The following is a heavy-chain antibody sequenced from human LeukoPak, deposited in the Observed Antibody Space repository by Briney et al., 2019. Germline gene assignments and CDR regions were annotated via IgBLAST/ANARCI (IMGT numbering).Heavy chain of an antibody. Sequence: GSLRLSCAASGFTFSSYGMHWVRQAPGKGLEWVSSISSSSSYIYYADSVKGRFTISRDNAKNSLYLQMNSLRAEDTAVYYCARVSTDYYYYYYMDVWGKGTTVTVSS. D-gene: IGHD2-2*01. CDR1: GFTFSSYG. V-gene: IGHV3-21*01. CDR2: ISSSSSYI. J-gene: IGHJ6*03. CDR3: ARVSTDYYYYYYMDV.